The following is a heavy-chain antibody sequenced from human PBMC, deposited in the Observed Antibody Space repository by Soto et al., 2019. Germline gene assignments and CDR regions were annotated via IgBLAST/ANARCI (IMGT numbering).Heavy chain of an antibody. CDR1: GYTFTTYT. CDR2: INAGNANT. V-gene: IGHV1-3*01. D-gene: IGHD5-12*01. CDR3: ARGGVDIVAIPRREGENWFDP. Sequence: ASVKVSCKASGYTFTTYTMHWVRQAPGQRLEWMGWINAGNANTKYSQKFQGRVTITGDTSASTAYMELNSLRSEDTAVYYCARGGVDIVAIPRREGENWFDPWGRGTLVTVSS. J-gene: IGHJ5*02.